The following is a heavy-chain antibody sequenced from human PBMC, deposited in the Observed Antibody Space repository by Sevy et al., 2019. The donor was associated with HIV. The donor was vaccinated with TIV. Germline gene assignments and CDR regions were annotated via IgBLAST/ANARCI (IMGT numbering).Heavy chain of an antibody. CDR2: IWYDGSNK. CDR1: GFTFSNYG. J-gene: IGHJ6*02. D-gene: IGHD3-16*01. CDR3: ARDKLQTTGSLGDYYYGLDV. Sequence: GGSLRLSCAGSGFTFSNYGMHWVRQAPGKGLEWVGIIWYDGSNKYYTESVKGRFTISRDNSKNMLYLQMNGLRAEDTAVYYCARDKLQTTGSLGDYYYGLDVWGQGTRVTVSS. V-gene: IGHV3-33*01.